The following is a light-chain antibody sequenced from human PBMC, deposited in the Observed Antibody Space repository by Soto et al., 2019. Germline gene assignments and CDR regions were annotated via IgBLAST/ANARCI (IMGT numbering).Light chain of an antibody. J-gene: IGKJ1*01. CDR1: QSDSSSY. CDR2: GPS. Sequence: IGLTQSKGTLSLSPGERATLSCRASQSDSSSYLAGYQQKPGQAPRLLIYGPSSRATGTPDRFSGSGSGTDFTLSISRLEHEDFAVYYCQQYSSLWTFGQGTKVDIK. V-gene: IGKV3-20*01. CDR3: QQYSSLWT.